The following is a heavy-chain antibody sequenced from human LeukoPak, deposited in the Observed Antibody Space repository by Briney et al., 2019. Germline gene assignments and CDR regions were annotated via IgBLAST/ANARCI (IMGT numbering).Heavy chain of an antibody. CDR1: GGSFSGYY. CDR2: INHSGST. CDR3: ARNSGSVDY. D-gene: IGHD1-26*01. J-gene: IGHJ4*02. Sequence: SETLSLTCAVYGGSFSGYYWSWIRQPPGKGLEWIGEINHSGSTYYNPSLKSRVTISVDTSKNQFSLKLSSVTAADTAVYYCARNSGSVDYWGQGTLVTVSS. V-gene: IGHV4-34*01.